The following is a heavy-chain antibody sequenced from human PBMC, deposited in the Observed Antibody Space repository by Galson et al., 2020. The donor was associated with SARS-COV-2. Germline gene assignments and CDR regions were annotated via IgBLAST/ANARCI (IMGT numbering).Heavy chain of an antibody. Sequence: SETLSLTCAVSGGSISGTDYYWLWIRQPAGQGLEWIGRIHSGGRTNYNPSLKSRVAISVDTSKNQFSLKLTSVTAADTAVYFCAAGPVAGTGEWGQGTLVTVSS. CDR3: AAGPVAGTGE. V-gene: IGHV4-61*02. CDR2: IHSGGRT. D-gene: IGHD6-19*01. J-gene: IGHJ1*01. CDR1: GGSISGTDYY.